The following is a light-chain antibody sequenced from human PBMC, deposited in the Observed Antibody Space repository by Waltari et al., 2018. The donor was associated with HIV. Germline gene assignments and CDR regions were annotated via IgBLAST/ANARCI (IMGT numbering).Light chain of an antibody. CDR2: DSF. J-gene: IGKJ1*01. CDR3: QQSYSVPRI. CDR1: ERIGPN. V-gene: IGKV1-39*01. Sequence: DIEMTQSPASLSAPAGDRVSISCRASERIGPNVNWYQQKPGKAPILLIYDSFTLQTGVPSRFTGSGFGAEFTLTITSLQPEDFATYFCQQSYSVPRIFGLGTKVE.